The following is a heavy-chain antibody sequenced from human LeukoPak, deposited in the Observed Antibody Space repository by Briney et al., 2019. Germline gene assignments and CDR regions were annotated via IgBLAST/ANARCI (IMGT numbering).Heavy chain of an antibody. CDR1: GYSISSGYC. CDR2: IYHSAST. CDR3: ASGATVVPSQWLVLREFDY. J-gene: IGHJ4*02. D-gene: IGHD6-19*01. V-gene: IGHV4-38-2*01. Sequence: SETLSLTFAVSGYSISSGYCWAWIRQPPGKGLKWIGIIYHSASTYYNPSLKSRVTISVDTSKNQFSLKLSSVTAADTAVYYCASGATVVPSQWLVLREFDYWGQGTLVTVSS.